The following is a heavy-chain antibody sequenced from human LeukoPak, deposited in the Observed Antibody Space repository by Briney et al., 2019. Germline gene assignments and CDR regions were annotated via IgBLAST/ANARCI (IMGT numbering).Heavy chain of an antibody. CDR2: IIPILGIA. CDR1: GGTFSSYA. V-gene: IGHV1-69*04. Sequence: ASVKVSCKASGGTFSSYAISWVRQAPGQGLEWMGRIIPILGIANYAQEFQGRVTITADKSTSTAYMELSSLRSEDTAVYYCARDLGLVVIEYFDYWGQGTLVTVSS. D-gene: IGHD2-21*01. J-gene: IGHJ4*02. CDR3: ARDLGLVVIEYFDY.